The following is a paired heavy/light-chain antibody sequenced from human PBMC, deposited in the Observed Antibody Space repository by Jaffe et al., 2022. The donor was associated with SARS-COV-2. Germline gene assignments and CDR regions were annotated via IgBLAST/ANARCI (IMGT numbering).Heavy chain of an antibody. CDR1: GYSFTNYW. Sequence: EVQLVQSGAEVKKPGESLRISCQASGYSFTNYWVAWVRQMPGKGLECMGVIYPGDSDTRYGPSFQGQVTISADRSITTAYLQWRSLKASDTAIYYCARHRHLRYCGGDCYPDAFDIWGQGTLVTVSS. D-gene: IGHD2-21*02. V-gene: IGHV5-51*01. CDR2: IYPGDSDT. J-gene: IGHJ3*02. CDR3: ARHRHLRYCGGDCYPDAFDI.
Light chain of an antibody. CDR1: QSVSSSY. Sequence: EIVLTQSPGTLSLSPGERATLSCRASQSVSSSYLAWYQQKPGQAPRLLIYGVSNRATGIPDRFSGSGSATDFTLTISRLEPEDFAVYYCQQYVSSPWMFGQGTKVEIK. J-gene: IGKJ1*01. CDR3: QQYVSSPWM. CDR2: GVS. V-gene: IGKV3-20*01.